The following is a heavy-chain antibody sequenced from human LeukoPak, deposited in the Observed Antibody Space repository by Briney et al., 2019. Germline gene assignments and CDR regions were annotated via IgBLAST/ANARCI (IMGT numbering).Heavy chain of an antibody. J-gene: IGHJ4*02. CDR3: ARAYNYYGSGSYYFDY. Sequence: PGGSLRLSCAASGFTFSSYWMSWVRQAPGKGLEWVANIEQDGSEKYYVDSVKGRFTISRDNAKNSLYLQMNSLRAEDTAVYYCARAYNYYGSGSYYFDYWGQGTLVTVSS. CDR2: IEQDGSEK. V-gene: IGHV3-7*01. CDR1: GFTFSSYW. D-gene: IGHD3-10*01.